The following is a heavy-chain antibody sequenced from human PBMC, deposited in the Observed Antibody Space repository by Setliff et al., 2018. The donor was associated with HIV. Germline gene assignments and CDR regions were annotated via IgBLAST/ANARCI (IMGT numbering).Heavy chain of an antibody. CDR3: ARGSYTVRIDY. CDR2: IYVNGKA. Sequence: SETLSLTCNISGASMNSYYWSWVRQSAGQELEWIGRIYVNGKANYNPSLKSRVTISRDTSENQFSLRLSSVTAADTAVYYCARGSYTVRIDYWGQGTQVTVSS. CDR1: GASMNSYY. V-gene: IGHV4-4*07. D-gene: IGHD3-10*01. J-gene: IGHJ4*02.